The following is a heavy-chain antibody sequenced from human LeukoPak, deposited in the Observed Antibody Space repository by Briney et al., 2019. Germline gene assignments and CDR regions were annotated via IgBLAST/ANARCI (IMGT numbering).Heavy chain of an antibody. D-gene: IGHD2-15*01. CDR3: ARERCNGATCYRAFDI. Sequence: GGSLRLSCAASGFTFSISWIHWVRQAPGKEPVWVSRINGDATSTASADSVKGRFTTSRDNDKNTLYLQMNSLRVEDTAVYYCARERCNGATCYRAFDIWGQGTMVTVSS. CDR1: GFTFSISW. CDR2: INGDATST. J-gene: IGHJ3*02. V-gene: IGHV3-74*01.